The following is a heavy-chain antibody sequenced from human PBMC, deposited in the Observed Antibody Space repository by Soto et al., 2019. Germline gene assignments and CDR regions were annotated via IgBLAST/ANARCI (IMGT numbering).Heavy chain of an antibody. Sequence: SETLSLTCRVSGFAISRGYYWSWVRQPPGKGLEWIGSIYPSVSSYHNPSLATRLRLSIDTSKNQFTLNLTSVTAADTALYFCAREKLGTTSFDNWGQGIQVTVSP. CDR2: IYPSVSS. V-gene: IGHV4-38-2*02. J-gene: IGHJ4*02. D-gene: IGHD1-1*01. CDR1: GFAISRGYY. CDR3: AREKLGTTSFDN.